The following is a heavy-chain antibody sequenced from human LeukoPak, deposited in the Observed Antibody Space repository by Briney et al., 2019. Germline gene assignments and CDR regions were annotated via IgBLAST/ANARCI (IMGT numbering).Heavy chain of an antibody. CDR2: MNPNSGNT. CDR3: ARVRYSGSRTGKSAFDI. D-gene: IGHD1-26*01. CDR1: GYTFTSYD. V-gene: IGHV1-8*01. J-gene: IGHJ3*02. Sequence: ASVKVSCKASGYTFTSYDINWVRQATGQGLEWMGWMNPNSGNTGYAQKFQGRVTMTRDMSTSTVYMELSSLRSEDTAVYYCARVRYSGSRTGKSAFDIWGQGTMVTVSS.